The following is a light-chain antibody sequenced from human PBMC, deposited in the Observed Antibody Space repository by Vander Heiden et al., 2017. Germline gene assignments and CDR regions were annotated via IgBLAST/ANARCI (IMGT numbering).Light chain of an antibody. V-gene: IGLV3-21*02. CDR1: NIGSNG. CDR3: QVWDSSSDHVV. J-gene: IGLJ2*01. Sequence: SYVLTQPPSVSVAPGQPARITCGGNNIGSNGVHWIQHTPGQAPVLVAYDDSDRPSGIPERFSGSNSGNTATLTISRVEAGDEADYYCQVWDSSSDHVVFGGGTRLTVL. CDR2: DDS.